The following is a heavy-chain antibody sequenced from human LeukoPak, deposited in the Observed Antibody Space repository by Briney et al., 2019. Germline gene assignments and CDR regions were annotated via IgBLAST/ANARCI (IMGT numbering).Heavy chain of an antibody. CDR2: ISWNSGSI. CDR3: ARSYYDSSGSPIDY. Sequence: PGRSLRLSCAASGFTFDDYAMHWVRQAPGKGLEWVSGISWNSGSIGYADSVKGRFTISRDNAKNSLYLQMNSLRAEDTAVYYCARSYYDSSGSPIDYWGQGTLVTVSS. CDR1: GFTFDDYA. D-gene: IGHD3-22*01. V-gene: IGHV3-9*01. J-gene: IGHJ4*02.